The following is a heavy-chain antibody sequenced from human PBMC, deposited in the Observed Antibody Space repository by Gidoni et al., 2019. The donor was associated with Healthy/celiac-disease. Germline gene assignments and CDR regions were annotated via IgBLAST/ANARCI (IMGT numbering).Heavy chain of an antibody. CDR1: GGTFTSYT. Sequence: QLVQSGAEVKKPGSSVKVSCKASGGTFTSYTISWVRQAPGQELEWMGRIIPILGIANYEQKFQGRVTITADKSTSTAYMELSSLRSEDTAVYYCAREGGYYDSSGYQVYWGQGTLVTVSS. CDR3: AREGGYYDSSGYQVY. J-gene: IGHJ4*02. D-gene: IGHD3-22*01. V-gene: IGHV1-69*08. CDR2: IIPILGIA.